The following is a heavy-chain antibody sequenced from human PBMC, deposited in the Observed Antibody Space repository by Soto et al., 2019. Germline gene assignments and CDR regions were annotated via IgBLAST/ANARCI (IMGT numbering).Heavy chain of an antibody. CDR3: ARSGNSNGLVFDY. CDR2: IYYGGST. J-gene: IGHJ4*02. V-gene: IGHV4-59*01. Sequence: PSETLSLTCTVSGGSISTYYWSWIRQPPGQGLEWIGYIYYGGSTNRNPSLNSRVTFSVDTSKNQISLRLSSVTAADTAVHYCARSGNSNGLVFDYWGRGTLVTVSS. D-gene: IGHD5-18*01. CDR1: GGSISTYY.